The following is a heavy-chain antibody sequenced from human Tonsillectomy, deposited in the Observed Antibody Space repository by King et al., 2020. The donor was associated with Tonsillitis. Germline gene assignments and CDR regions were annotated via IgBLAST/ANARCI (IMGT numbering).Heavy chain of an antibody. CDR1: GLTFSSYA. CDR2: ISGSGGST. D-gene: IGHD1-26*01. J-gene: IGHJ4*02. V-gene: IGHV3-23*04. CDR3: AKEQGGNSRKYFDY. Sequence: VQLVESRGGLVQRGGSLRLSCAASGLTFSSYAMSWVRQPPGKGLEWVSGISGSGGSTYYADSVKGRFTISRDNSKNTLSLQMNSLRAEDTAVYYCAKEQGGNSRKYFDYWGQGTLVTVSS.